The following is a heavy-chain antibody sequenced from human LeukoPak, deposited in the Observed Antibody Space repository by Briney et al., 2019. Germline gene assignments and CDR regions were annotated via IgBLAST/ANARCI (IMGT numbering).Heavy chain of an antibody. CDR2: IIPIFGTA. Sequence: SVKVSCKASGGTFSSYAISWVRQAPGQGLEWMGGIIPIFGTANYAQKFQGRVTITTDESTSTAYMELSSLRSEDTAVYYCARGPQYCSSTSCYRDWFDPWGQGTLVTVSS. J-gene: IGHJ5*02. CDR3: ARGPQYCSSTSCYRDWFDP. V-gene: IGHV1-69*05. D-gene: IGHD2-2*02. CDR1: GGTFSSYA.